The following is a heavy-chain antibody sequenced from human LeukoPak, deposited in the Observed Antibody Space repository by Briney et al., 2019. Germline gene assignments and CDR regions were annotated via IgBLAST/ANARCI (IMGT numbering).Heavy chain of an antibody. CDR1: GFSSEFIFNNAW. D-gene: IGHD2-21*02. J-gene: IGHJ4*02. V-gene: IGHV3-15*01. Sequence: PGGSLTLSCTASGFSSEFIFNNAWLSWVRQAPGKGLEWVGRMKSSIAGGATDYAASVKGRFIISRDDSKNTMYLHMKSLKIEDTGAYYCSETGGDGHWGQGTLVTVSS. CDR3: SETGGDGH. CDR2: MKSSIAGGAT.